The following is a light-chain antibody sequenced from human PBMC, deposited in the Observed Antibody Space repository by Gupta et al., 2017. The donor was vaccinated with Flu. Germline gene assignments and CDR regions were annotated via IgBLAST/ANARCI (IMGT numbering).Light chain of an antibody. Sequence: QSALTQPASVSGSPGQSITLSCTGTSSDVGGYNYVSWYQQHPGKAPKLMIYEVSNRPSGVSNRFSCSRSGNTASLTISGLQAEDEADYYCSSYTSSSTPVVFGGGTKLTVL. CDR1: SSDVGGYNY. CDR3: SSYTSSSTPVV. J-gene: IGLJ2*01. CDR2: EVS. V-gene: IGLV2-14*01.